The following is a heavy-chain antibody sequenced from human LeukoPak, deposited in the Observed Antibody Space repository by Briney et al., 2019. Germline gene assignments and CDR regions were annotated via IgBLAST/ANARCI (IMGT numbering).Heavy chain of an antibody. Sequence: VASVKVSCKASGGTFSSYAISWVRQAPGQGLEWMGGLIPIFGTANYAQKFQGRVTITADKSTSTAYMELSSLRSEDTAVYYCARGTHGEATGQFDYWGQGTLVTVSS. CDR1: GGTFSSYA. D-gene: IGHD1-26*01. J-gene: IGHJ4*02. V-gene: IGHV1-69*06. CDR3: ARGTHGEATGQFDY. CDR2: LIPIFGTA.